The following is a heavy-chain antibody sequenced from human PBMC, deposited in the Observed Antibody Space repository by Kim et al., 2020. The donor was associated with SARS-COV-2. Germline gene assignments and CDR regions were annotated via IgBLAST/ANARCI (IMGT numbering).Heavy chain of an antibody. D-gene: IGHD3-22*01. CDR3: ASHYYDSSGYYWYAGY. J-gene: IGHJ4*02. V-gene: IGHV1-69*13. Sequence: SVKVSCKASGGTFSSYAISWVRQAPGQGLEWMGGIIPIFGTANYAQKFQGRVTITADESTSTAYMELSSLRSEDTAVYYCASHYYDSSGYYWYAGYWGQGTLVTVSS. CDR1: GGTFSSYA. CDR2: IIPIFGTA.